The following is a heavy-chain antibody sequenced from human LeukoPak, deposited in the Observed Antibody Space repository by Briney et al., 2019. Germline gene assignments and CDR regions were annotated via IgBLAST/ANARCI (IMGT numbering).Heavy chain of an antibody. CDR1: GFTFSSYS. CDR3: ASLSYYYDSSGYLGEGYYFDY. CDR2: ISSSSSYI. D-gene: IGHD3-22*01. J-gene: IGHJ4*02. Sequence: GGSLRLSCAASGFTFSSYSMNWVRQAPGKGLEWVSSISSSSSYIYYADSVKGRFTISRDNAKNSLYLQMNSLRAEDTAVYYCASLSYYYDSSGYLGEGYYFDYWGQGTLVTVSS. V-gene: IGHV3-21*01.